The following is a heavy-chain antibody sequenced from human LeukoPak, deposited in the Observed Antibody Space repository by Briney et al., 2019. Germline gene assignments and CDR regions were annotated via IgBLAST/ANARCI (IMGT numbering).Heavy chain of an antibody. CDR3: AKALPVLRFLEWLPFDP. V-gene: IGHV3-23*01. Sequence: GGSLRLSCAASGFTFSSYAMSWVRQAPGKGLEWVSAISGSGGSTYYADSVKGRFTISRDNSKNTLYLQMNSLRAEVTAVYYCAKALPVLRFLEWLPFDPWGQGTLVTVSS. J-gene: IGHJ5*02. CDR1: GFTFSSYA. D-gene: IGHD3-3*01. CDR2: ISGSGGST.